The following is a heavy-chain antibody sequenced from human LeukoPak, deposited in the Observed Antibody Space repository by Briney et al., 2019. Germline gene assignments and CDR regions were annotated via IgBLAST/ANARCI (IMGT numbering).Heavy chain of an antibody. J-gene: IGHJ4*02. V-gene: IGHV1-18*04. CDR1: GYTFTSYG. Sequence: GASVKVSCKASGYTFTSYGISWVRQAPGQGLEWMGWISAYNGNTNYAQKLQGGVTMTTDTSTSTAYMELRSLRSDDTAVYYCARPHYDILTGYYNLDYWGQGTLVTVSS. D-gene: IGHD3-9*01. CDR2: ISAYNGNT. CDR3: ARPHYDILTGYYNLDY.